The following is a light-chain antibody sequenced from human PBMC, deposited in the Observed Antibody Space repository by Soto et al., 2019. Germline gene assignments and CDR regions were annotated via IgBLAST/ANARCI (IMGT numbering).Light chain of an antibody. V-gene: IGKV1-39*01. J-gene: IGKJ1*01. Sequence: DIQMTQSPSSLSASVGDRVTITCRASQSISNYLNWYQQKPGKAPKLLIYAASSLSLQSGVPSRFSGSGSGTDFTLTISSLQPEDFATYYCQQSYSTPRTFGQGTKVEIK. CDR1: QSISNY. CDR2: AAS. CDR3: QQSYSTPRT.